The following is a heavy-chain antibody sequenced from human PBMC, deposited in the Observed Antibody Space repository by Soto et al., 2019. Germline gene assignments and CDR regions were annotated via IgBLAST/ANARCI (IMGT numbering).Heavy chain of an antibody. CDR1: GFTFSSYG. CDR2: ISYDGSNK. CDR3: AKEEDYCTNGVCSMDV. V-gene: IGHV3-30*18. Sequence: GGSLRLSCAASGFTFSSYGMHWVRQAPGKGLEWVAVISYDGSNKYYADSVKGRFTISRDNSKNTLYLQMNSLRAEDTAVYYCAKEEDYCTNGVCSMDVWGQGTRVTVYS. D-gene: IGHD2-8*01. J-gene: IGHJ6*02.